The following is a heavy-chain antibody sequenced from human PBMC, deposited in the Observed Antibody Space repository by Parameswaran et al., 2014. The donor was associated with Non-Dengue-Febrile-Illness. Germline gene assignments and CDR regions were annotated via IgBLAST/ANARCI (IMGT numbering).Heavy chain of an antibody. CDR3: ARGLSGNYDILTGYSFDY. Sequence: VRQAPGKGLEWIGEINHSGSTNYNPSLKSRVTISVDTSKNQFSLKLSSVTAADTAVYYCARGLSGNYDILTGYSFDYWGQGTLVTVSS. V-gene: IGHV4-34*01. J-gene: IGHJ4*02. D-gene: IGHD3-9*01. CDR2: INHSGST.